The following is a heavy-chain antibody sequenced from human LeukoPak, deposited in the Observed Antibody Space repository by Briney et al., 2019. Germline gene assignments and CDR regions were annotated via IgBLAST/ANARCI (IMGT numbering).Heavy chain of an antibody. CDR1: GGAISSYY. CDR3: ARVDGYYDILTGYPRPGFALGY. CDR2: IYYSGST. J-gene: IGHJ4*02. V-gene: IGHV4-59*01. Sequence: SGTLSLTCTVSGGAISSYYWSWIRQPPGKGLEWIGYIYYSGSTNNNPPLKSRVTISVDTSKNQFSLKLSSVTAADTAVYYCARVDGYYDILTGYPRPGFALGYWGQGTLVTVSS. D-gene: IGHD3-9*01.